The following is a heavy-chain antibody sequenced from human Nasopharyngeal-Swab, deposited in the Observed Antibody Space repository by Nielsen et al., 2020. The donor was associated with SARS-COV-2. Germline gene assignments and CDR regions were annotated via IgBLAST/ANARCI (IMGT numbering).Heavy chain of an antibody. CDR2: INHSGSA. J-gene: IGHJ3*02. D-gene: IGHD3-3*01. CDR1: GGSFSGYY. V-gene: IGHV4-34*01. Sequence: SQTLSLTCGVYGGSFSGYYWNWIRQPPGKGLEWIGEINHSGSANYNPSLKSRVTISVDTSKNQFSLKLSSVTAADTAVYYCARGGVLRFLEWSSPDGFDIWGQGTMVTVSS. CDR3: ARGGVLRFLEWSSPDGFDI.